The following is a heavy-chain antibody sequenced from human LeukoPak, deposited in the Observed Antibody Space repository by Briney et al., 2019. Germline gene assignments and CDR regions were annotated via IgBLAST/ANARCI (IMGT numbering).Heavy chain of an antibody. Sequence: SVKVSCTASGGTFSSYAISWVRQAPGQGLEWMGGIIPIFGTANYAQKFQGRVTITADESTSTAYMELSSLRSEDTAVYYCARRSGSYPYYFDYWGQGTLVTVSS. V-gene: IGHV1-69*13. D-gene: IGHD1-26*01. CDR2: IIPIFGTA. CDR3: ARRSGSYPYYFDY. J-gene: IGHJ4*02. CDR1: GGTFSSYA.